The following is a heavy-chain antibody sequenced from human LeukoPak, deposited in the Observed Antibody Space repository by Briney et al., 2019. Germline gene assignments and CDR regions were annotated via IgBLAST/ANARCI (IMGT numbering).Heavy chain of an antibody. Sequence: GGSLRLSCAVSGFTFSTYSMNWVRQAPGKGLEWVSYISGSRSIIYYADSVKGRFTISRDNVKNSLYLQMNSLRAEDTAVYYCLGVAVTGTGDYFDYWGQGTLVTVSS. J-gene: IGHJ4*02. CDR2: ISGSRSII. D-gene: IGHD6-19*01. V-gene: IGHV3-48*01. CDR1: GFTFSTYS. CDR3: LGVAVTGTGDYFDY.